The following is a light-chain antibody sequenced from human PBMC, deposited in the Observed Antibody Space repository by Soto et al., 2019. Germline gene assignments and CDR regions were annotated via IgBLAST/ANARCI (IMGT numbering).Light chain of an antibody. V-gene: IGKV4-1*01. Sequence: DIVMTQSPDSLAVSLGERATINCESSQSVLYSSNNKNYLTWYQQKPGQPPKLLIFLASTRESGVLDRLSGSGSRTDFTLTISSLQAEDVAVYYCQQYYSSPPTFGGGTTVEIK. CDR3: QQYYSSPPT. CDR1: QSVLYSSNNKNY. CDR2: LAS. J-gene: IGKJ4*01.